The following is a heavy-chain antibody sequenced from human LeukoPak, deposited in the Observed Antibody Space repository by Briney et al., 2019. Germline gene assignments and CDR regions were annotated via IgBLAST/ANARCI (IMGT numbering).Heavy chain of an antibody. V-gene: IGHV1-46*01. CDR1: GYTFTSYY. J-gene: IGHJ6*02. CDR2: INPSGGST. CDR3: ARERRYGSGSYYYYYYGMDV. D-gene: IGHD3-10*01. Sequence: ASVKVSCKASGYTFTSYYTHWVRQAPGQGLEWMGIINPSGGSTSYAQKFQGRVTMTRDTSTSTVYMELSSLRSEDTAVYYCARERRYGSGSYYYYYYGMDVWGQGTTVTVSS.